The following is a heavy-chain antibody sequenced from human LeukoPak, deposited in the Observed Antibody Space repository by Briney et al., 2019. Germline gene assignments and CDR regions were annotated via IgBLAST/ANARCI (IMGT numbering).Heavy chain of an antibody. V-gene: IGHV3-48*04. CDR3: AREGRDIVVVPAAAADYYYYYMDV. D-gene: IGHD2-2*01. CDR1: GVTFSSYS. CDR2: ISSSSSTI. J-gene: IGHJ6*03. Sequence: GGSLRLSCAASGVTFSSYSMNWVRQAPGKGLEWVSYISSSSSTIYYADSVKGRFTISRDNAKNSLYLQMNSLRAEDTAVYYCAREGRDIVVVPAAAADYYYYYMDVWGKGTTVTVSS.